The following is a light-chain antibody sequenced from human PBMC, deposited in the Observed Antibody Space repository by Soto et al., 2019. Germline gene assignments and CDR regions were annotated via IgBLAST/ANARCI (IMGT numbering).Light chain of an antibody. J-gene: IGKJ4*01. CDR3: QQCGTSPRT. CDR1: QSVTSSY. V-gene: IGKV3-20*01. Sequence: EIVLTQSPGTLSLSPGERATLSCRASQSVTSSYLAWYQQKPGQAPRLLIYGASSRATGIPDRFSGSGSGTDFTLTISRLEPEDFAVYYCQQCGTSPRTFDGGTKVEIK. CDR2: GAS.